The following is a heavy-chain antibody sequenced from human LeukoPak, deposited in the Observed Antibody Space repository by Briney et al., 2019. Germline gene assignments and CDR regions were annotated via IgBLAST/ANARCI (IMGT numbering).Heavy chain of an antibody. Sequence: PAGGSLRLSCAVSGFTFSNYDMHWVRQAPGKGLEWVAVIWYDGSNKYYADSVKGRFTISRDNSKNTLYLQMNSLRVEDTAVYYCAKQYDFWSGPDYWGQGTLVTVSS. CDR1: GFTFSNYD. D-gene: IGHD3-3*01. CDR2: IWYDGSNK. V-gene: IGHV3-33*06. J-gene: IGHJ4*02. CDR3: AKQYDFWSGPDY.